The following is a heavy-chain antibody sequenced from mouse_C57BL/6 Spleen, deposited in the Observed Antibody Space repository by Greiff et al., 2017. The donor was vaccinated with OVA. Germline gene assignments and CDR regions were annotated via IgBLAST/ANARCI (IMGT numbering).Heavy chain of an antibody. Sequence: VQLQQSGAELARPGASVKLSCKASGYTFTSYGISWVKQRTGQGLEWIGEIYPRSGNTYYNEKFKGKATLTADKSSSTAYMEPRSLTSEDSAVYFCARSDSSRYFDYWGQGTTLTVSS. D-gene: IGHD3-2*02. CDR3: ARSDSSRYFDY. CDR1: GYTFTSYG. V-gene: IGHV1-81*01. J-gene: IGHJ2*01. CDR2: IYPRSGNT.